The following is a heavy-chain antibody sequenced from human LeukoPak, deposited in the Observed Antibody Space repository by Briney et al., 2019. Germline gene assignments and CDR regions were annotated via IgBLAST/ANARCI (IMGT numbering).Heavy chain of an antibody. Sequence: ASVKVSCKASGYTFTSYGISWVRQAPGQGLEWMGWISAYNGNTNYAQKLQGRVTMTTDTSTSTAYMELRSLRSDDTAVYYYARDRHIYPGIAVAVTFDYWGQGTLVTVSS. CDR2: ISAYNGNT. V-gene: IGHV1-18*01. CDR1: GYTFTSYG. J-gene: IGHJ4*02. D-gene: IGHD6-19*01. CDR3: ARDRHIYPGIAVAVTFDY.